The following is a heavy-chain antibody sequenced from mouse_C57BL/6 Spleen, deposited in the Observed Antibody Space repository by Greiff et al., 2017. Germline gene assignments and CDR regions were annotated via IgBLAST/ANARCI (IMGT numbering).Heavy chain of an antibody. J-gene: IGHJ1*03. Sequence: QVQLQQPGAELVKPGASVKMSCKASGYTFTSYWITWVKQRPGQGLEWIGDIYPGSGSTNYNEKFKSKATLTVDTSSSTAYMQLSSLTSEDSAVYYCARERPYYYGSSYRYFDVWGTGTTVTVSS. CDR2: IYPGSGST. V-gene: IGHV1-55*01. CDR3: ARERPYYYGSSYRYFDV. D-gene: IGHD1-1*01. CDR1: GYTFTSYW.